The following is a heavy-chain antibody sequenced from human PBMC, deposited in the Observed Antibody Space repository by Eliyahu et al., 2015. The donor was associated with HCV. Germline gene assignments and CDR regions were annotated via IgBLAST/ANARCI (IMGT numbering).Heavy chain of an antibody. V-gene: IGHV2-5*01. J-gene: IGHJ4*02. D-gene: IGHD2-21*02. CDR1: GFSXRGRGAG. CDR3: VHRLGVWGPNDY. CDR2: IFWNDDK. Sequence: QITMKESGPTLVNSTQTLTLACSFSGFSXRGRGAGVGWVRQPPGKALEWLALIFWNDDKRYSPSLKNRLSVASDTSKNQVVLTMTNMDPVDTATYYCVHRLGVWGPNDYWGQGILVTVSS.